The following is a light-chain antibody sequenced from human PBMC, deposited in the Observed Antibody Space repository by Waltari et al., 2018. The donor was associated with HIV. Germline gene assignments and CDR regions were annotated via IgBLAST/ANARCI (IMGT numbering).Light chain of an antibody. CDR1: QGIHNY. Sequence: DFPITQSPSSVSASVGDRVPIPCRPSQGIHNYLAWYQQKPGKAPKLRLYAASSLQSGGPTRFRGSADGTDDTHSISSLKPEDIATYYCEKGNSVPSTFSQGTRLEIK. J-gene: IGKJ5*01. CDR2: AAS. V-gene: IGKV1-12*01. CDR3: EKGNSVPST.